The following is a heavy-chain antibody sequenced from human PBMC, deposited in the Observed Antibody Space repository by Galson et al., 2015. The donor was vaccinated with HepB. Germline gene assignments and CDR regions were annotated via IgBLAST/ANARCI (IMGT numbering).Heavy chain of an antibody. J-gene: IGHJ4*02. D-gene: IGHD3-3*01. CDR2: ISYDGSNK. CDR1: GFTFSSYA. Sequence: SLRLSCAASGFTFSSYAMHWVRQAPGKGLEWVAVISYDGSNKYYADSVKGRFTISRDNSKNTLYLQMNSLRAEDTAVHYCARDNWSGYPRGLFDYWGQGTLVTVSS. CDR3: ARDNWSGYPRGLFDY. V-gene: IGHV3-30*14.